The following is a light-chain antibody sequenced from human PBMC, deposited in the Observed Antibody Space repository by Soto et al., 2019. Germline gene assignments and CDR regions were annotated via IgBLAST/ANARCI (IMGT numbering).Light chain of an antibody. CDR2: GAS. J-gene: IGKJ1*01. CDR1: HSVSRN. V-gene: IGKV3-15*01. Sequence: EILMTQSPATLSVSPGERATLSCRACHSVSRNLAWYQQKPGQTPRLLIYGASARATGTPARFSGSGSGTEYNLTISSVQSEDFAVYYCQQYNNWPKWTFGQGTKVEIK. CDR3: QQYNNWPKWT.